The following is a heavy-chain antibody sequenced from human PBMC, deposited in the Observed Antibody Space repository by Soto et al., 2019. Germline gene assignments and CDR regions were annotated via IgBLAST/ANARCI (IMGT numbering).Heavy chain of an antibody. CDR3: ARLRIQLWFFDY. V-gene: IGHV4-39*01. Sequence: PSETLSLTCAVSGGSISSSSYYWGWIRQPPGKGLEWIGSIYYSGSTYYNPSLKSRVTISVDTSKNQFSLKLSSVTAADTAVYYCARLRIQLWFFDYWGQGTLVTVSS. CDR2: IYYSGST. J-gene: IGHJ4*02. D-gene: IGHD5-18*01. CDR1: GGSISSSSYY.